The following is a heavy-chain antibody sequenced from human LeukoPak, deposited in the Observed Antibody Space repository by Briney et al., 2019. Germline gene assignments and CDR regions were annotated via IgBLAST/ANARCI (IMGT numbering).Heavy chain of an antibody. CDR1: GFTFSSYA. V-gene: IGHV3-33*08. CDR2: IWYDGSNK. CDR3: ASESYCSSTSCYWKSLYYFDY. D-gene: IGHD2-2*01. Sequence: PGGSLRLSCAASGFTFSSYATHWVRQAPGKGLEWVAVIWYDGSNKYYADSVKGRFTISRDNSKNTLYLQMNSLRAEDTAVYYCASESYCSSTSCYWKSLYYFDYWGQGTLVTVSS. J-gene: IGHJ4*02.